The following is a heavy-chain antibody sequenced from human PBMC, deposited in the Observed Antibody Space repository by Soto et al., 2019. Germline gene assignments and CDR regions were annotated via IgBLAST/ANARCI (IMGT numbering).Heavy chain of an antibody. J-gene: IGHJ6*02. CDR1: GGSISGYY. D-gene: IGHD3-22*01. CDR3: ARTSPGPYDNSGFGMGV. V-gene: IGHV4-59*01. CDR2: IYYRGST. Sequence: SETLSLTCTVSGGSISGYYWSWIRQPPGKGLEWIGHIYYRGSTNYNPSLESRTTISVDTSKRQFSLKLTSVTAADTAVYFCARTSPGPYDNSGFGMGVWGQGTTVTVSS.